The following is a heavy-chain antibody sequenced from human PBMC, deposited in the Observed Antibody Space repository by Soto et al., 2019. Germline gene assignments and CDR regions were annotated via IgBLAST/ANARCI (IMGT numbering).Heavy chain of an antibody. CDR2: ISVDDGDT. CDR1: GYTFTSYG. CDR3: ARDQVAKWAPGSAMVNYYYGMDA. Sequence: GASVKVSCKVSGYTFTSYGISWVRQAPGQGLEWMGWISVDDGDTNYAQNFQGRVTMSTDTSTSTAYMEMRSLRSDDTAVYYCARDQVAKWAPGSAMVNYYYGMDAWGQGTTVTVSS. J-gene: IGHJ6*02. D-gene: IGHD5-18*01. V-gene: IGHV1-18*04.